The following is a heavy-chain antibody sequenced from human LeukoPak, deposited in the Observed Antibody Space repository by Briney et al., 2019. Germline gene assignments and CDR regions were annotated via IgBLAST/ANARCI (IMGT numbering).Heavy chain of an antibody. Sequence: GASVNVSCKASGYTFTGYYMHWVRQAPGQGLEWMGWINPNSGGTNYAQKFQGRVNMTRDTSISTAYMELSRLRSDDTAVYYCARTVATSRWFDPWGQGTLVTVSS. D-gene: IGHD5-12*01. CDR2: INPNSGGT. CDR1: GYTFTGYY. V-gene: IGHV1-2*02. CDR3: ARTVATSRWFDP. J-gene: IGHJ5*02.